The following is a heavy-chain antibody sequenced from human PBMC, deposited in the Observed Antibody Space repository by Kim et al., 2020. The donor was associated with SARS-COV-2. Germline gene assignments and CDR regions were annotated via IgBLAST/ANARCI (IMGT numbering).Heavy chain of an antibody. CDR1: GGSISSHY. CDR2: IYYSGSI. Sequence: SETLSLTCTVSGGSISSHYWSWIRQPPGKGLEWIGYIYYSGSINYNPSLKSRVTISVDTSKNQFSLKLNSVTAADTAVYYCARGAYSSSSLGDAFDIWGQGTMVTVSS. V-gene: IGHV4-59*08. J-gene: IGHJ3*02. CDR3: ARGAYSSSSLGDAFDI. D-gene: IGHD6-6*01.